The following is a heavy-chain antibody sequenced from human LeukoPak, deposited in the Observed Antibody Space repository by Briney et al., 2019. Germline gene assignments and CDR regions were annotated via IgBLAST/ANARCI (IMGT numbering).Heavy chain of an antibody. CDR3: AGEYSYYYYYGMDV. CDR1: GYTFTGYY. J-gene: IGHJ6*02. V-gene: IGHV1-2*02. Sequence: ASVKVSCKASGYTFTGYYMHRVRQAPGQGLEWMGWINPNSGGTNYAQKFQGRVTMTRDTSISTAYMELSRLRSDDTAVYYCAGEYSYYYYYGMDVWGQGTTVTVSS. D-gene: IGHD5-18*01. CDR2: INPNSGGT.